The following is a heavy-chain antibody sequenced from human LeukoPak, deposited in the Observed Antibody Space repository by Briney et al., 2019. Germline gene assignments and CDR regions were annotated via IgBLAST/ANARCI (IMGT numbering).Heavy chain of an antibody. V-gene: IGHV3-23*01. CDR1: GFTFNTYA. CDR2: VSDSGGSA. D-gene: IGHD3-16*01. CDR3: AXRAXAXXXXXDY. J-gene: IGHJ4*02. Sequence: CXXSGFTFNTYAMSWVRQAPGKELEWVSAVSDSGGSAYYADSVKGRFTISRDNSKNTLYVQMNSLRAEDTAVYYCAXRAXAXXXXXDYWGQXTXVTVSS.